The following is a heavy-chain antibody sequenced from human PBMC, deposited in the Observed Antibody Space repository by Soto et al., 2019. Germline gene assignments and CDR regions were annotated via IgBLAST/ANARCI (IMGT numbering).Heavy chain of an antibody. Sequence: VCGAWKGGAAGFPSQGCNRVRQAPGQGLEWMGGIIPIFGTANSAQKFQGRFTITADESTSTSDMELSSLRSEDTAVYYCARDAPHDYVSTSYRSLDYW. J-gene: IGHJ4*01. CDR3: ARDAPHDYVSTSYRSLDY. CDR1: AAGFPSQG. V-gene: IGHV1-69*01. CDR2: IIPIFGTA. D-gene: IGHD3-16*02.